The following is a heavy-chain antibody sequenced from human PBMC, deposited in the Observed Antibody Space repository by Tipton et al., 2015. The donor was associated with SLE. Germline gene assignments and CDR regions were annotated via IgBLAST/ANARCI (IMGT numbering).Heavy chain of an antibody. Sequence: GSLRLSCAASGFTFGTYFMHWVRQAPGKGLVWVSRISGDGTNIAYGDSVKGRFTISRDNAKNTVFLQMNSLRAEDTAVYYCARDPNWEHGIPDAFDIWGQGTMVTVSS. CDR1: GFTFGTYF. CDR3: ARDPNWEHGIPDAFDI. J-gene: IGHJ3*02. D-gene: IGHD1-26*01. CDR2: ISGDGTNI. V-gene: IGHV3-74*01.